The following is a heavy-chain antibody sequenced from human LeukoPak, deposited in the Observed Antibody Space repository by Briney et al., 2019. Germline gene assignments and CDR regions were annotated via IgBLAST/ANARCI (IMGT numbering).Heavy chain of an antibody. D-gene: IGHD1-26*01. V-gene: IGHV1-2*04. J-gene: IGHJ3*02. CDR1: GYTFTGYY. CDR3: ARVVGATRGGAFDI. Sequence: ASVKVSCKASGYTFTGYYMHWVRQAPGQGLEWMGWINPNSGGTNYAQKFQGWVTMTRDTSISTAYMELSRLRSDDTAVYYCARVVGATRGGAFDIWGQGTMVTVSS. CDR2: INPNSGGT.